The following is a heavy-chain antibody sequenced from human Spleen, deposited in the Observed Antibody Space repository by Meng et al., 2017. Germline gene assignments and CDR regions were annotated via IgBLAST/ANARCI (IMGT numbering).Heavy chain of an antibody. Sequence: GESLKISCAASGFTFSSYAMSWVRQAPGKGLEWVSAISGSGGSTYYADSVQGRFTISRDNSKNTLYLQMNRLKTEDADVYYCMAEASTVAPHYYYGMDIWGQGTTVTVSS. V-gene: IGHV3-23*01. CDR1: GFTFSSYA. D-gene: IGHD4-23*01. CDR2: ISGSGGST. J-gene: IGHJ6*02. CDR3: MAEASTVAPHYYYGMDI.